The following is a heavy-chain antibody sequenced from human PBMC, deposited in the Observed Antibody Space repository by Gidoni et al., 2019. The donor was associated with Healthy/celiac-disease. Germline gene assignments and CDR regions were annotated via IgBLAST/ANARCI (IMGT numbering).Heavy chain of an antibody. Sequence: EVQLVQSGAEVKKPGESLKISCKGSGYSFTSYWIGWVRQMPGKGLEWMGIIYPGDSDTRYSPSFQGQVTISADKSISTAYLQWSSLKASDTAMYYCARHNPYSGSYDAFDIWGQGTMVTVSS. CDR2: IYPGDSDT. CDR3: ARHNPYSGSYDAFDI. D-gene: IGHD1-26*01. V-gene: IGHV5-51*01. J-gene: IGHJ3*02. CDR1: GYSFTSYW.